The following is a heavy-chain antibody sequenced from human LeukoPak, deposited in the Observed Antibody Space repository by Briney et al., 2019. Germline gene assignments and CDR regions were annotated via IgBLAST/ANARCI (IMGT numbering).Heavy chain of an antibody. CDR2: MSHSAGT. Sequence: SETLSLTCTVSGGSIRSSNYYWGWIRQPPGKGLEWIGSMSHSAGTYQNPSRKSRVTISIDTSKNQFFLKVNSVTAADTAVYYCARSGADYIWGSYRFGSWFDPWGQGTLVTVSS. D-gene: IGHD3-16*02. CDR3: ARSGADYIWGSYRFGSWFDP. V-gene: IGHV4-39*07. J-gene: IGHJ5*02. CDR1: GGSIRSSNYY.